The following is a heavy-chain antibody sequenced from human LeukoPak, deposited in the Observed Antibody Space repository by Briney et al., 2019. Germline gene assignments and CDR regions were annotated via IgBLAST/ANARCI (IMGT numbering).Heavy chain of an antibody. V-gene: IGHV4-61*02. CDR3: ARYTAYTTRAFHV. CDR1: GGSISSGNYY. D-gene: IGHD1-1*01. J-gene: IGHJ3*01. Sequence: TSSETLSLTCTASGGSISSGNYYWPWIRQPAGKGLEWIGRIYTSGSTDYNYNPSLKSRITISLDKSKNQFSLKLTSVTAADTAVYYCARYTAYTTRAFHVWGQGTMVTVSS. CDR2: IYTSGSTDY.